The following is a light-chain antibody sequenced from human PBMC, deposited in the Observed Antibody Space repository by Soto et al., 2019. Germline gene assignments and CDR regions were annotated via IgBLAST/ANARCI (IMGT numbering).Light chain of an antibody. Sequence: EIVLTQSPGTLSLSPGERATLSCRASQSVSSSYLAWYQQKPGQAPRLLIYGASSRATGIPDRFSGSGSGTDFTLTTSRLEPEDFAVYYCQQYGSSPPWTFGRGTKVDIK. J-gene: IGKJ1*01. CDR2: GAS. CDR3: QQYGSSPPWT. V-gene: IGKV3-20*01. CDR1: QSVSSSY.